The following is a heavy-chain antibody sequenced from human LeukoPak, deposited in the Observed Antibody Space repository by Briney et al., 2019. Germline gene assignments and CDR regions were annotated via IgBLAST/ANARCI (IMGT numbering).Heavy chain of an antibody. CDR3: AKEPAGSGWFDP. CDR1: GFTFSSYA. D-gene: IGHD6-19*01. Sequence: PGGSLRLSCAASGFTFSSYAMHWVRQAPGKGLEWVAVIAYDGSNKYYADSVKGRFTISRDNSKNTLLLQMNSLRTEDTAVYYCAKEPAGSGWFDPWGQGTLVAVSS. J-gene: IGHJ5*02. V-gene: IGHV3-30*04. CDR2: IAYDGSNK.